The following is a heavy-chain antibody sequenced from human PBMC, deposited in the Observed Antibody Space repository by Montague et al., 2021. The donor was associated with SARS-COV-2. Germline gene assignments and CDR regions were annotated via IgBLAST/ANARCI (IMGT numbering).Heavy chain of an antibody. V-gene: IGHV3-7*01. CDR3: AKDYSSGLYSYFYGMDV. Sequence: SLRLSCAASGFSFYTYWMNWVRQAPGKGLEWVANINQDGSEKYYVDSVKGRFTISRDNAQNSLYLQLNSLRAEDTAVYYCAKDYSSGLYSYFYGMDVWGQGTTVDVSS. J-gene: IGHJ6*02. CDR1: GFSFYTYW. CDR2: INQDGSEK. D-gene: IGHD6-19*01.